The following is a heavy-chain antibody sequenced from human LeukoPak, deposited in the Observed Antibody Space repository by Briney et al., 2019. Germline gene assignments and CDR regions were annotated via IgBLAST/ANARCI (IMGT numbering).Heavy chain of an antibody. V-gene: IGHV1-69*08. D-gene: IGHD6-19*01. CDR3: ARSRGSVAGTVSD. CDR1: GGTFRRTT. J-gene: IGHJ4*02. CDR2: IIPIFGTA. Sequence: SVKVSCKQPGGTFRRTTISSGRQAPGQGLEWMGRIIPIFGTANYAQTLQGRVTITAYKSTSTAYMELSSLRAEDTAVYFCARSRGSVAGTVSDWGQGTLVTVSS.